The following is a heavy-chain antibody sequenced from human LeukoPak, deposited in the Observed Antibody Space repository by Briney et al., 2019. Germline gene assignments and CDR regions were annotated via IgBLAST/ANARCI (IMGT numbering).Heavy chain of an antibody. J-gene: IGHJ6*03. Sequence: SETLSLTCTVSGGSISSSSYYWGWIRQPPGKGLEWIGSIYYSGSTYYNPSLKSRVTISVDTSKNQFSLKLSSVTAADTAVYYCARVGSGRIHYYYMDVWGKGTTVTVSS. V-gene: IGHV4-39*01. CDR1: GGSISSSSYY. D-gene: IGHD1-26*01. CDR2: IYYSGST. CDR3: ARVGSGRIHYYYMDV.